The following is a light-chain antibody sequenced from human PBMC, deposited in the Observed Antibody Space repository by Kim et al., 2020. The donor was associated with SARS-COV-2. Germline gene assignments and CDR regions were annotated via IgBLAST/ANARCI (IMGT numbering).Light chain of an antibody. Sequence: VALGQTVRITCQGDSLRSYYATGYQQKPRQAPKVVIYGKNNRPSGIPDRFSGSSSGNTASLTITGTQAGDEAAYYCNSRDSNDNVVFGGGTQLTVL. CDR1: SLRSYY. CDR3: NSRDSNDNVV. J-gene: IGLJ2*01. V-gene: IGLV3-19*01. CDR2: GKN.